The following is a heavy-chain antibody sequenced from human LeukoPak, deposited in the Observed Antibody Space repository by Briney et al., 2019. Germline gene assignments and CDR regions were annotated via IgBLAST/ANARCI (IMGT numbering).Heavy chain of an antibody. CDR2: IYHSGST. D-gene: IGHD3-22*01. V-gene: IGHV4-38-2*01. J-gene: IGHJ4*02. CDR3: ASQYYYDIEVGY. Sequence: PSETLSLTCSFSGYSTSSGYYWGWIRQPPGQGLEWIGNIYHSGSTYYNPSLKSRVTISVDTSKNQFSLRLSSVTAPDTAVYYCASQYYYDIEVGYWGQAALVTVSS. CDR1: GYSTSSGYY.